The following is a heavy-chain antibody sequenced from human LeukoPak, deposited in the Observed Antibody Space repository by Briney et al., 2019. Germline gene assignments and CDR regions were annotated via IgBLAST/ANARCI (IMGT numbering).Heavy chain of an antibody. Sequence: SETLSLTCTVSGGSISSSSYYWGWIRQPPGKGLEWIGEINHSGSTNYNPSLKSRVTISVDTSKNQFSLKLSSVTAADTAVYYCARHLPYYYDSYDAFDIWGQGTMVTVSS. CDR3: ARHLPYYYDSYDAFDI. V-gene: IGHV4-39*01. J-gene: IGHJ3*02. D-gene: IGHD3-22*01. CDR2: INHSGST. CDR1: GGSISSSSYY.